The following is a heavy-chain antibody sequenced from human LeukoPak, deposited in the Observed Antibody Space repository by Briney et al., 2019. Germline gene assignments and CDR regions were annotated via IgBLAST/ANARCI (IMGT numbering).Heavy chain of an antibody. D-gene: IGHD6-19*01. CDR3: VRRGIEVVGIDH. CDR1: GYSFTTYW. V-gene: IGHV5-51*01. Sequence: GESLKISCKTSGYSFTTYWIGWGRRLPGKGRGGMGIIWPTDSTTRYSPAFQGQVTISTDSSISTAYLQWTSLRASDSAMYYCVRRGIEVVGIDHWGQGTLVTVFS. CDR2: IWPTDSTT. J-gene: IGHJ4*02.